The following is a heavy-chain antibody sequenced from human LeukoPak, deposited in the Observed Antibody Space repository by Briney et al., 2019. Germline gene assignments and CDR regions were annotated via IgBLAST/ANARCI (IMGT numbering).Heavy chain of an antibody. V-gene: IGHV3-30*04. CDR3: ARGGIAAAGTFYYYYMDV. Sequence: GGSLRLSCAASGFTFSSYAMHWVRQAPGKGLEWVAVISYDGSNKYYADSVKGRFTISRDNSKNTLYLQMNSLRAEDTAVYYCARGGIAAAGTFYYYYMDVWGKGTRVTVSS. CDR1: GFTFSSYA. J-gene: IGHJ6*03. CDR2: ISYDGSNK. D-gene: IGHD6-13*01.